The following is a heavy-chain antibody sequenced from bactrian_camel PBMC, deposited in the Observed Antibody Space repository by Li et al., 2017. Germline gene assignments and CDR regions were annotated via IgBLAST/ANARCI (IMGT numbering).Heavy chain of an antibody. D-gene: IGHD6*01. J-gene: IGHJ4*01. CDR1: GFTFGDFY. Sequence: VQLVESGGGLVQAGGSLRLSCAASGFTFGDFYMSWVRQAPGKGLEWVSAINSGGGSTYYADSVKGRFTISRDNAENTLYLQLNSLKTEDTALYYCTGGEQELAADRYWGPGTQVTVS. V-gene: IGHV3S40*01. CDR3: TGGEQELAADRY. CDR2: INSGGGST.